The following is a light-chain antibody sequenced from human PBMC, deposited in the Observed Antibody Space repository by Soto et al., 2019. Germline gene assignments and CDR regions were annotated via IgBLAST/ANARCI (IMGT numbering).Light chain of an antibody. V-gene: IGLV1-44*01. CDR1: SSNIGLND. J-gene: IGLJ2*01. CDR2: DTN. Sequence: QAVVTQPPSASGTPGQTVTISCSGSSSNIGLNDVHWYRQLSGTAPQILIYDTNQQATGVPDRFSGSRSGTSASLAIHGLQSEDEADYHSAAWDDSLNGPVFGGGTKLTVL. CDR3: AAWDDSLNGPV.